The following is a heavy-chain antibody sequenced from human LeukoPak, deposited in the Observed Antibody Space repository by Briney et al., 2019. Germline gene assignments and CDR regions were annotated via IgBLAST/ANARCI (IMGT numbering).Heavy chain of an antibody. J-gene: IGHJ4*02. V-gene: IGHV3-21*01. D-gene: IGHD2-15*01. CDR2: ISSSGSYI. Sequence: PGGSLRFSCAASGFTFGSYSLNWVRQAPGKGLERVSAISSSGSYIHYADSVKGRFSISRDNAKNSLYLQMHSLSAEDTAVYYCARDPGYCTASTCYSMPFDTWGQGTLVTVSS. CDR1: GFTFGSYS. CDR3: ARDPGYCTASTCYSMPFDT.